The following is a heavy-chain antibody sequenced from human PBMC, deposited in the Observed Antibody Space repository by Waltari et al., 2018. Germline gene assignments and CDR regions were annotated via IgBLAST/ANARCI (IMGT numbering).Heavy chain of an antibody. J-gene: IGHJ5*02. CDR2: ITPIPCIA. CDR1: GGTFSSYA. Sequence: QVQLVQSGAEVKKPGSSVKVAGKASGGTFSSYAISWGRQGPGEGREWMGGITPIPCIANYAQKFQGRVTITADDSTSTAYMELSSLRSADTAVYYCARQPGSSSGLGNWFDPWGQGTLVTVSS. D-gene: IGHD6-19*01. CDR3: ARQPGSSSGLGNWFDP. V-gene: IGHV1-69*04.